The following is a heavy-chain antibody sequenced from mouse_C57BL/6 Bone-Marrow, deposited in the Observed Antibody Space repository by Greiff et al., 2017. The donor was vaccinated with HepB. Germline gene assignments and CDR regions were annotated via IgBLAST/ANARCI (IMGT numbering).Heavy chain of an antibody. CDR2: INPNNGGT. CDR1: GYTFTDYN. CDR3: ARGDGSSSWFAY. V-gene: IGHV1-22*01. Sequence: VQLQQSGPELVKPGASVKMSCKASGYTFTDYNMHWVKQSHGKSLEWIGYINPNNGGTSYNQKFKGKATLTVNKSSSTAYMELRSLTSEDSAVYYCARGDGSSSWFAYCGQGTLVTVAA. J-gene: IGHJ3*01. D-gene: IGHD1-1*01.